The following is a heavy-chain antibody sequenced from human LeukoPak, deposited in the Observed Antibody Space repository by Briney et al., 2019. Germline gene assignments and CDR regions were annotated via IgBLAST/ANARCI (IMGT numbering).Heavy chain of an antibody. J-gene: IGHJ5*02. Sequence: SETLSLTCSVSGASIISTTYYWGWIRQPPGKGLEWIGEINHSGSTNYNPSLKSRVTISVNTSKNQFSLKLSSVTAADTAVYYCARTLVGYCSGGSCSEWFDPWGQGTLVTVSS. V-gene: IGHV4-39*07. D-gene: IGHD2-15*01. CDR1: GASIISTTYY. CDR3: ARTLVGYCSGGSCSEWFDP. CDR2: INHSGST.